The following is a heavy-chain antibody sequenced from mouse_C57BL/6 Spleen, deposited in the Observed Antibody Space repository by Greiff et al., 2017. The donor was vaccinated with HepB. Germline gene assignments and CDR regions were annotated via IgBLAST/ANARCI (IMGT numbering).Heavy chain of an antibody. CDR2: ISSGGDYI. J-gene: IGHJ3*01. CDR1: GFTFSSYA. V-gene: IGHV5S21*01. CDR3: ARERWLPGGFAY. Sequence: EVKVEESGEGLVKPGGSLKLSCAASGFTFSSYAMSWVRQTPEKRLEWVAYISSGGDYIYYADTVKGRFTISRDNARNTLYLQMSSLKSEDTAMYYCARERWLPGGFAYWGQGTLVTVSA. D-gene: IGHD2-3*01.